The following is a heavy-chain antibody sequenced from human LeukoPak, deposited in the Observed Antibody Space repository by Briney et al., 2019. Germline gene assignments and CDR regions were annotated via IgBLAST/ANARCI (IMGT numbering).Heavy chain of an antibody. V-gene: IGHV3-48*01. Sequence: GSLRLSCAASGFTFSSYSMNWVRQAPGKGPEWVSYISSSSSTIYYADSVKGRFTISRDNAKNSLYLQMNSLRAEDTAVYYCARVTVEVVPYFDYWGQGTLVTVSS. CDR1: GFTFSSYS. CDR2: ISSSSSTI. J-gene: IGHJ4*02. D-gene: IGHD3-22*01. CDR3: ARVTVEVVPYFDY.